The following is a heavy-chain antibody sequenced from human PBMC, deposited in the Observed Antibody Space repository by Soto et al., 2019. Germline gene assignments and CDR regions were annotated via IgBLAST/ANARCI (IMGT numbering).Heavy chain of an antibody. Sequence: PGGSLRLSCAASGLTVSTNYMSWVRQAPGKGLEWVSIIYSGGSTYYADSARDRFTVSRDNSKNTLYLQMNSLRAEDTAVYYCARDLYYYASTGYQYYFDYWGQGTLVTVSS. J-gene: IGHJ4*02. V-gene: IGHV3-66*01. CDR2: IYSGGST. D-gene: IGHD3-22*01. CDR1: GLTVSTNY. CDR3: ARDLYYYASTGYQYYFDY.